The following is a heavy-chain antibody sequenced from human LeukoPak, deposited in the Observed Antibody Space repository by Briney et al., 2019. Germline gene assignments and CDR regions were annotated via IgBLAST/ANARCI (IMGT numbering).Heavy chain of an antibody. CDR3: AKVGWYGDLEH. V-gene: IGHV3-23*01. CDR1: GLPFGNYG. CDR2: ISGSGVSI. J-gene: IGHJ1*01. D-gene: IGHD3-10*01. Sequence: PGGSLRLSCEGPGLPFGNYGMTWVGHAPGSGLQWVATISGSGVSIYYADSVKGRFTISRDNNENTVSLQMNSLRVEDTALYYCAKVGWYGDLEHWGQGTQVAVSS.